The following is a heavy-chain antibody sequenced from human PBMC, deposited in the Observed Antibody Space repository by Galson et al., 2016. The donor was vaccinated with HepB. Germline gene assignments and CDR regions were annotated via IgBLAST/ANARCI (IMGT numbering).Heavy chain of an antibody. Sequence: SVKVSCKASGYTFTTYAMHWVRQAPGQRPEWMGWINTGNGNTKYSQKFQGRVTITRDTSASTAYMELSSLRSEDTAVYYCVRGRGSGMDVWGQGTTVTVSS. CDR1: GYTFTTYA. J-gene: IGHJ6*02. V-gene: IGHV1-3*04. D-gene: IGHD1-1*01. CDR3: VRGRGSGMDV. CDR2: INTGNGNT.